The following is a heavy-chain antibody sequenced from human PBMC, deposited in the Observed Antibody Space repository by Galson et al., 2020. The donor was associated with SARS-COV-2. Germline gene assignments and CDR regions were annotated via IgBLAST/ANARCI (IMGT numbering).Heavy chain of an antibody. CDR3: ARGGIQGVAPGFDY. D-gene: IGHD1-26*01. J-gene: IGHJ4*02. Sequence: ETSETLSLTCAVYGGSFSPYYWSWVRQPPGKGLEWIGEINHSGNTNYNPSLKSRVTMSVDTSKHQLSLKVTSVTAADTAVYYWARGGIQGVAPGFDYWGQGTLVTVSS. CDR2: INHSGNT. V-gene: IGHV4-34*01. CDR1: GGSFSPYY.